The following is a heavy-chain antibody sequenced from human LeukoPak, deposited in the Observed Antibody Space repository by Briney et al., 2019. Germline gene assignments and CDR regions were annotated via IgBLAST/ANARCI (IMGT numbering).Heavy chain of an antibody. D-gene: IGHD2-2*02. CDR1: GFTFSSYG. CDR3: ARGSNYCSSISCHMND. J-gene: IGHJ4*02. CDR2: ISGSGGAT. V-gene: IGHV3-21*01. Sequence: GGSLRLSCAAPGFTFSSYGMSWVRQAPGKGLDWVSTISGSGGATYNADSVKGRFTISRDNAKNSLYLQMNSLRAEDTAVYYCARGSNYCSSISCHMNDWGQGTLVTVSS.